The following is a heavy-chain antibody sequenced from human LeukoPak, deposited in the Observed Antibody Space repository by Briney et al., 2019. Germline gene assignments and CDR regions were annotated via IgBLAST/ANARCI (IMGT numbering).Heavy chain of an antibody. V-gene: IGHV1-2*02. Sequence: ASVKVSCKASGYTFTGYYMHWVRQAPGQGLEWMGWINPNSGGTNYAQKFQGRVTMTRDTSISTAYMELSRLRSDDTAAYYCARDNLPGYSSGWIEYNWFDPWGQGTLVTVSS. D-gene: IGHD6-19*01. CDR3: ARDNLPGYSSGWIEYNWFDP. CDR1: GYTFTGYY. CDR2: INPNSGGT. J-gene: IGHJ5*02.